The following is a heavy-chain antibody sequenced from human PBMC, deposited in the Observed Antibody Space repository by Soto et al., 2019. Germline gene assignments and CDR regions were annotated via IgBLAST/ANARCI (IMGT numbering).Heavy chain of an antibody. V-gene: IGHV3-72*01. CDR1: GLTFNDHY. CDR2: TRNKANSYST. CDR3: ARGFLIIKSYSGLDV. Sequence: PGGYLRLSCAASGLTFNDHYMHWVRQAPGKGLEWVGRTRNKANSYSTDYAASVKGRFTISRDDSKNSLYLQMNSLKTEDTAVYYFARGFLIIKSYSGLDVWGQGTTVTVSS. D-gene: IGHD2-21*01. J-gene: IGHJ6*02.